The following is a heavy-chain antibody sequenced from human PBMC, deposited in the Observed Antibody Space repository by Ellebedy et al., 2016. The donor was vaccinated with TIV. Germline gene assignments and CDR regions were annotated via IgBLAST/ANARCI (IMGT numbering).Heavy chain of an antibody. CDR2: IYYSGNT. D-gene: IGHD2-15*01. Sequence: GSLRLSCNVTGASVKSYHWSWIRQSPGKGLEWVGYIYYSGNTDYNPSLKGRLALSIDTSKSQVSLKLSSVTAADTAIYYCARLWWPVAFDLWGQGTMVTVSS. J-gene: IGHJ3*01. CDR3: ARLWWPVAFDL. CDR1: GASVKSYH. V-gene: IGHV4-59*08.